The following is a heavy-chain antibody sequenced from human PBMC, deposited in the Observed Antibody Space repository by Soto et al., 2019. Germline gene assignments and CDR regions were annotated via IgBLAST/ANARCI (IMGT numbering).Heavy chain of an antibody. D-gene: IGHD3-22*01. Sequence: ASVKVSCKASRDAFTGYGIRWVRHAPGQGLEWMGWISAYNGNTNYAQKLQGRVTMTTDTSTSTAYMELRILRSDDTAVYYCARDQVDYYDSSGLDYWGQGTLVTV. CDR3: ARDQVDYYDSSGLDY. J-gene: IGHJ4*02. CDR2: ISAYNGNT. CDR1: RDAFTGYG. V-gene: IGHV1-18*01.